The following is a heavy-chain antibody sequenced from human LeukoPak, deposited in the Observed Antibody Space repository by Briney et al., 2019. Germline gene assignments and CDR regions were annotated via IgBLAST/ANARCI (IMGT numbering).Heavy chain of an antibody. CDR3: AELGITMIGGV. CDR1: GFTFSDYE. J-gene: IGHJ6*04. CDR2: INRSGTTI. V-gene: IGHV3-48*03. D-gene: IGHD3-10*02. Sequence: GGSLRLSCAASGFTFSDYEMNWVRQAPGKGLEWISYINRSGTTIYYADSVKGRFTISRDNAKNSLYLRMNSLRGEDTAVYYCAELGITMIGGVWGKGTTVTISS.